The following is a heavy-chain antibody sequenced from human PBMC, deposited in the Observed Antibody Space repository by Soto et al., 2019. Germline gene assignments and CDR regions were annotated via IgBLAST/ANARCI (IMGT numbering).Heavy chain of an antibody. Sequence: PSQPFSLTWVISGDSVSANSAAWNWIRQSPSRGLEWLGRTYSRSKWNFDYAASVKSRMSISPDTSNNHFSLLLNSVTPEDTAVYYCVRQPRSTLALDVMDVWGQGTTVPGSS. CDR3: VRQPRSTLALDVMDV. V-gene: IGHV6-1*01. CDR1: GDSVSANSAA. CDR2: TYSRSKWNF. J-gene: IGHJ6*02.